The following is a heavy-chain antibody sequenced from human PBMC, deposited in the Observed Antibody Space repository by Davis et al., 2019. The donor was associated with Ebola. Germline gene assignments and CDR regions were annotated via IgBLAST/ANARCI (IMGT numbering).Heavy chain of an antibody. Sequence: SVTVSCKASVGTFSSYAISWVRQAPGQGLAWMGGIIPILGTANYAQKFQGRVTITADESTSTAYMELSSLGSEDTAVYYCASGSHGELPKYYYYYGMDVWGQRTTVTVSS. D-gene: IGHD3-10*01. J-gene: IGHJ6*02. CDR2: IIPILGTA. CDR3: ASGSHGELPKYYYYYGMDV. CDR1: VGTFSSYA. V-gene: IGHV1-69*13.